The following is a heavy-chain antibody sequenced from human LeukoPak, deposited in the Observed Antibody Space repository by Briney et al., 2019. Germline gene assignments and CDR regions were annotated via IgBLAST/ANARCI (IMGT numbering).Heavy chain of an antibody. V-gene: IGHV4-38-2*02. CDR3: AREPVTSGIGFDY. J-gene: IGHJ4*02. CDR1: GYSISSGYY. Sequence: SETLSLTCTVSGYSISSGYYWGWIRQPPGKGLEWIGSIYHSGSTYYNPSLKSRVTISVDTSKNQFSLKLSSVTAADTAVYYCAREPVTSGIGFDYWGQGTLVTVCS. CDR2: IYHSGST. D-gene: IGHD1-14*01.